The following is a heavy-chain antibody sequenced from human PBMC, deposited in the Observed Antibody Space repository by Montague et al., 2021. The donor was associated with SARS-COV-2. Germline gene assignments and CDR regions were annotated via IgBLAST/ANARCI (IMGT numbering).Heavy chain of an antibody. J-gene: IGHJ4*02. D-gene: IGHD3-9*01. CDR2: XXWDDDK. Sequence: PALVKPTRTLTLTCTFSGFSLSTSGMCVSWIRQPPGKALEWLALXXWDDDKYYSTSLKTRLTISKDTSKNQVVLTMTNMDPVDTATYYCARSHYDILTGYYTVFDYWGQGTLVTVSS. CDR1: GFSLSTSGMC. V-gene: IGHV2-70*01. CDR3: ARSHYDILTGYYTVFDY.